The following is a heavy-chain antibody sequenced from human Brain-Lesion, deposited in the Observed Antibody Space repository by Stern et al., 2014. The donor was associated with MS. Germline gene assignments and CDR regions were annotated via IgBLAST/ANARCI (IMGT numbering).Heavy chain of an antibody. CDR1: GNRFTSNW. V-gene: IGHV5-51*01. CDR2: IWPGDSDT. CDR3: ARRGDSSSSGFDY. J-gene: IGHJ4*02. Sequence: EVQLVQSGAEVKKPGESLKISCKGSGNRFTSNWIGWVRQMPGKGLEWVGIIWPGDSDTRYSPSFQGQVTISADKSISTAYLQWSSLQASDTAMYYCARRGDSSSSGFDYWGQGTLVIVSS. D-gene: IGHD6-6*01.